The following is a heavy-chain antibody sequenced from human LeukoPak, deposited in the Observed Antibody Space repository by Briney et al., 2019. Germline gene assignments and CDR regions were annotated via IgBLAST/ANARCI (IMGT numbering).Heavy chain of an antibody. V-gene: IGHV3-33*01. Sequence: GGSLRLSCAASGFTFSSYGMHWVRQAPGKGLEWVAVIWFDETYKYYADSVKGRFTISRDNSNNTLYLQMNSLRAKDTALYFSPRHLNSVPERIYSFYESGMLLWGEGTTVTVSS. D-gene: IGHD2/OR15-2a*01. CDR2: IWFDETYK. J-gene: IGHJ6*01. CDR1: GFTFSSYG. CDR3: PRHLNSVPERIYSFYESGMLL.